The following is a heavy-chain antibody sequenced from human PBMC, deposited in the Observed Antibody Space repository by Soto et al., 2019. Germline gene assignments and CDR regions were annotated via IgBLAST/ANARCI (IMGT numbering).Heavy chain of an antibody. D-gene: IGHD6-6*01. CDR1: GFTFSSYA. V-gene: IGHV3-64D*06. Sequence: LRLSCSASGFTFSSYAMHWGRQSPGKGLEYVSAISSNGGSTYYADSVKGRFTISRDNSKNTLYLQMSSLRAEDTAVYYCVIHEYSSSSEYYYYGMDVWGQGTTVTVSS. CDR3: VIHEYSSSSEYYYYGMDV. J-gene: IGHJ6*02. CDR2: ISSNGGST.